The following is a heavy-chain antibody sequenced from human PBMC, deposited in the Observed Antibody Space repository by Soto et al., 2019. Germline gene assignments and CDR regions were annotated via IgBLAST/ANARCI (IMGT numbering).Heavy chain of an antibody. V-gene: IGHV4-39*01. CDR1: GGSISSSSYY. CDR2: IYYSGST. J-gene: IGHJ6*02. CDR3: ARALYYYYYGMDV. Sequence: SETLSLTCTVSGGSISSSSYYWGWIRQPPGKGLEWIGSIYYSGSTYYNPSLKSRVTISVDTSKNQFSLKLSSVTAADTAVYYCARALYYYYYGMDVWGQGTTVTVSS.